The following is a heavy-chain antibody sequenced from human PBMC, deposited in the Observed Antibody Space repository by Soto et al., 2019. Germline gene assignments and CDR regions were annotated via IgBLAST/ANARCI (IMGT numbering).Heavy chain of an antibody. D-gene: IGHD2-15*01. CDR3: ARWVEVSLDYFDS. J-gene: IGHJ4*02. CDR1: GGSISSGGYS. Sequence: ASETLSLTCAVSGGSISSGGYSWSWIRQPPGKGLEWIGYIYHSGSTYYNPSLKSRVTISVDTSKNQFSLNLSSVTTADTAVYYCARWVEVSLDYFDSWGQGTPVTVSS. V-gene: IGHV4-30-2*01. CDR2: IYHSGST.